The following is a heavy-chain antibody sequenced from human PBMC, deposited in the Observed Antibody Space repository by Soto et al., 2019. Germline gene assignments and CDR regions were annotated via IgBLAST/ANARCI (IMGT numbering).Heavy chain of an antibody. CDR2: IYYSGST. V-gene: IGHV4-59*08. CDR3: ARHGNFDWLLYDY. Sequence: SETLSLTCTVSGGSISSYYWSWIRQPPGKGLEWIGYIYYSGSTNYNPSLKSRVTISVDTSKNQFSLKLSSVTAADTAVYYCARHGNFDWLLYDYWGQGTLVTVS. J-gene: IGHJ4*02. D-gene: IGHD3-9*01. CDR1: GGSISSYY.